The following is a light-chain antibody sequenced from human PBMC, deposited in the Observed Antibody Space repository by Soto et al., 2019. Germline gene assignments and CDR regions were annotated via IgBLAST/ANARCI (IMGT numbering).Light chain of an antibody. Sequence: QSVLTQPPSVTGAPGQRVTIACTGSSSNIGAGYDVHWYQQLPGTAPKLLIYGNSNPPSGVPDRFSGSKSGTSASLAITGVQAEDEAGCYCQSYDTSLGGCDVVFGGGTQLTVL. J-gene: IGLJ2*01. CDR2: GNS. CDR3: QSYDTSLGGCDVV. V-gene: IGLV1-40*01. CDR1: SSNIGAGYD.